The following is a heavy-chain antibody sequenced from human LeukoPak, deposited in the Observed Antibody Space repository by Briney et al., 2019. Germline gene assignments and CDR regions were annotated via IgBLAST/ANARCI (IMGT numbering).Heavy chain of an antibody. Sequence: TSETLSLTCAVYGGSFSGYYWSWIPQPPGKGLEWIGEINHSGSTNYNPSLKSRVTISVDTSKNQFSLKLSSVTAADTAVYYCARKIAAAGTHFDYWGQGTLVTVSS. CDR1: GGSFSGYY. J-gene: IGHJ4*02. CDR2: INHSGST. CDR3: ARKIAAAGTHFDY. D-gene: IGHD6-13*01. V-gene: IGHV4-34*01.